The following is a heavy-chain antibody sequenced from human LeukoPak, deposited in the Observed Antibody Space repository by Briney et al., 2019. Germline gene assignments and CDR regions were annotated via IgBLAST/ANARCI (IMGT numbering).Heavy chain of an antibody. V-gene: IGHV4-4*02. CDR1: GGSISSSNW. CDR3: ARGYSGSLGGFDP. D-gene: IGHD1-26*01. Sequence: SETLSLTCAVSGGSISSSNWWSWVRQPPGKWLEWIGEIYHSGSTNYNPSLKSRVTISVDKSKNQFSLKLSSVTAADTAVYYCARGYSGSLGGFDPWGQGTLVTVSS. CDR2: IYHSGST. J-gene: IGHJ5*02.